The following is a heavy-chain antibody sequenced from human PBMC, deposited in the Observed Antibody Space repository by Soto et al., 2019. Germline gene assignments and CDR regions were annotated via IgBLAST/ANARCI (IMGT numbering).Heavy chain of an antibody. CDR2: ISGSGDNT. V-gene: IGHV3-23*01. CDR3: AKVRSSSRYYYGMDV. CDR1: GFTFSSFA. Sequence: HPGGSLRLSCAASGFTFSSFAMTWVRQAPGKGLEWVSGISGSGDNTYYTDSVEGRFTISRDNSKNTLFLQMNSLRAEDSAVYYCAKVRSSSRYYYGMDVWGQGTTVTVSS. J-gene: IGHJ6*02. D-gene: IGHD6-6*01.